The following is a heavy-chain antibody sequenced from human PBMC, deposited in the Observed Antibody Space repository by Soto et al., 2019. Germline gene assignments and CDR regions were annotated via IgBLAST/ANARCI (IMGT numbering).Heavy chain of an antibody. CDR1: GGSISSGGYY. D-gene: IGHD3-3*01. J-gene: IGHJ6*03. CDR3: ARVVTLRFLEWNDYYYYMDV. CDR2: IYYSGST. Sequence: PSETLSLTCTVSGGSISSGGYYWSWIRQHPGKGLEWIGYIYYSGSTYYNPSLKSRVTTSVDTSKNQFSLKLSSVTAADTAVYYCARVVTLRFLEWNDYYYYMDVWGKGTTVTVSS. V-gene: IGHV4-31*03.